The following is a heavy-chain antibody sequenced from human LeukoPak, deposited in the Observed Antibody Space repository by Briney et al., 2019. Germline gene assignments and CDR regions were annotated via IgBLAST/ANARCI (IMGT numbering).Heavy chain of an antibody. CDR3: AKAEGYDILTGLDY. CDR2: ISGSGGST. CDR1: GFSFTNYA. V-gene: IGHV3-23*01. J-gene: IGHJ4*02. Sequence: GGSLRLSCAASGFSFTNYAMSWVRQPPGKGLEWVSSISGSGGSTYYADSVKGRFTISRENSKNTLYLQMNSLRAEDAAVYYCAKAEGYDILTGLDYWGQGTLVTVSS. D-gene: IGHD3-9*01.